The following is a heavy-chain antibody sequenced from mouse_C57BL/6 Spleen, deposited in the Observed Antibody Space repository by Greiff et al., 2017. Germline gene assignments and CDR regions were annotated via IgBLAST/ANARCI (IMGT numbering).Heavy chain of an antibody. CDR1: GYTFPSYW. V-gene: IGHV1-55*01. CDR3: SAGNAMGY. CDR2: IYPGSGST. Sequence: VQLQQPGAELVKPGASVKMSCKASGYTFPSYWITWVKQRPGQGLEWIGDIYPGSGSTNYNEKFKSKATLTVDPSSSTAYMQLSSLTSEDSAVYCCSAGNAMGYWGQGASVTVSS. J-gene: IGHJ4*01.